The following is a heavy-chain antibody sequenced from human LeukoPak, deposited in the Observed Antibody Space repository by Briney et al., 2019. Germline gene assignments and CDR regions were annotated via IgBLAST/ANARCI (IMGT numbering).Heavy chain of an antibody. CDR3: ARAAPYSSGWYANYYYYYYMDV. CDR2: INHSGST. D-gene: IGHD6-19*01. J-gene: IGHJ6*03. Sequence: SETLSLTCAVYGGSFSGYYWSWIRQPPGKGLEWIGEINHSGSTNYNPSLKSRVTISVDTSKNQFSLKLSSVTAADTAVYYCARAAPYSSGWYANYYYYYYMDVWGKGTTVTVSS. CDR1: GGSFSGYY. V-gene: IGHV4-34*01.